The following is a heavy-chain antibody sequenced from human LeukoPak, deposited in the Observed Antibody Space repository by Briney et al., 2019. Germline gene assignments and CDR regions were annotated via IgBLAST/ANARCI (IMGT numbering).Heavy chain of an antibody. CDR3: ARVFREVVVVAPGTFDP. J-gene: IGHJ5*02. CDR2: ISSSGSTI. CDR1: GFTFSSYE. V-gene: IGHV3-48*03. D-gene: IGHD2-15*01. Sequence: GGSLRLSCAASGFTFSSYEMNWVRQAPGKGLEWVSYISSSGSTIYYADSVKGRFTISRDNAKNSLYLQMNSLRAEDTAVYYCARVFREVVVVAPGTFDPWGQGTLVTVSS.